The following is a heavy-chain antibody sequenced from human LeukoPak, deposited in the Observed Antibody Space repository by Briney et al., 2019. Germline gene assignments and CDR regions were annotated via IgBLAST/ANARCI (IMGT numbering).Heavy chain of an antibody. CDR2: INHSGST. J-gene: IGHJ3*02. V-gene: IGHV4-34*01. Sequence: SETLSLTCAVYGGSFSGYYWSWIRQPPGKGLEWIGEINHSGSTNYNPSLKSQVTISVDTSKNQFSLKLSSVTAADTAVYYCARGRSSSIRGAFDIWGQGTMVTVSS. CDR1: GGSFSGYY. D-gene: IGHD6-6*01. CDR3: ARGRSSSIRGAFDI.